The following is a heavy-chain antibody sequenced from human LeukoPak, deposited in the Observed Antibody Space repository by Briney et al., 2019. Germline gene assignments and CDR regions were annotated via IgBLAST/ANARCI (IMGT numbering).Heavy chain of an antibody. CDR2: INPNSGGT. Sequence: ASVKVSCKASGYTFTGYYMHWVRRAPGQGLEWMGWINPNSGGTNYAQKFQGRVTMTRDTSISTAYMELSRLRSDDTAVYYCARVNRDLPHLGYSYWGQGTLVTVSS. CDR3: ARVNRDLPHLGYSY. J-gene: IGHJ4*02. V-gene: IGHV1-2*02. CDR1: GYTFTGYY. D-gene: IGHD3-22*01.